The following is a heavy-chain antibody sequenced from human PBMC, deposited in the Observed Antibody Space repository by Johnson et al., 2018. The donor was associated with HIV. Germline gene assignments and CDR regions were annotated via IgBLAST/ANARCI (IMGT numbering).Heavy chain of an antibody. CDR3: ASGRPHGSGSYYVDAFHF. CDR2: IYSGGNT. V-gene: IGHV3-66*01. CDR1: GFTFDDYA. J-gene: IGHJ3*01. Sequence: VQLVESGGGLVQPGRSLRLSCAASGFTFDDYAMHWVRQAPGKGLEWVSVIYSGGNTYYADSVKGRFTLSRDTSKNTVFLQMNSLRAEDTAVYYCASGRPHGSGSYYVDAFHFWGQGTMLTVSS. D-gene: IGHD3-22*01.